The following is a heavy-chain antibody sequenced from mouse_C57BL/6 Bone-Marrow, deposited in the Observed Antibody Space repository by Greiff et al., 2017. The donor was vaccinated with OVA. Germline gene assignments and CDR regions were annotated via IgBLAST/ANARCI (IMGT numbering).Heavy chain of an antibody. CDR1: GFNIKDDY. D-gene: IGHD2-14*01. V-gene: IGHV14-4*01. CDR2: IDPENGDT. J-gene: IGHJ3*01. CDR3: TTIGENPGFAD. Sequence: VQLKESGAELVRPGASVKLSCTASGFNIKDDYMHWVKQRPEQGLEWIGWIDPENGDTEYASKFQGKATITADTSSNTAYLQLSSLTSEDTAVYYCTTIGENPGFADWGQGTLVTVSA.